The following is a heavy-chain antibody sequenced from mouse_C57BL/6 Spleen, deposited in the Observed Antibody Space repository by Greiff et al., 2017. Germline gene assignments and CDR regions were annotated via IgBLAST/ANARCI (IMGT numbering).Heavy chain of an antibody. J-gene: IGHJ2*01. CDR1: GYAFSSYW. CDR2: IYPGDGDT. Sequence: QVQLKESGAELVKPGASVKISCKASGYAFSSYWMNWVKQRPGKGLEWIGQIYPGDGDTNYNGKFKGKATLTADKSSSTAYMQLSSLTSEDSAVYFCAREGLAGTYYFDYWGQGTTLTVSS. CDR3: AREGLAGTYYFDY. V-gene: IGHV1-80*01. D-gene: IGHD4-1*01.